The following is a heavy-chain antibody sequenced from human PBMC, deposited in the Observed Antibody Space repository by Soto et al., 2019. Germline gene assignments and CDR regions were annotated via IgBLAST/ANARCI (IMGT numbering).Heavy chain of an antibody. Sequence: QVQLQELGPGLVKPSGTLSLTCAVSGDSISSDKWWSWVRQPPGKGLEWIGEIHHSGRTNYNPSLKSRVTILVEKSKNQVSLELSSMTAADTAVYYCARGGDWQFDYWGQGTLVTVSS. V-gene: IGHV4-4*02. CDR3: ARGGDWQFDY. J-gene: IGHJ4*02. CDR1: GDSISSDKW. CDR2: IHHSGRT. D-gene: IGHD2-21*02.